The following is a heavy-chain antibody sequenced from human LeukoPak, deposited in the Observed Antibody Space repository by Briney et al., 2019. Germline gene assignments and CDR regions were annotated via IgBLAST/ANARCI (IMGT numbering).Heavy chain of an antibody. CDR1: GFTFSSYS. V-gene: IGHV3-48*01. CDR3: ARDDSYIQMVRGGDFDY. Sequence: GGSLRLSCAASGFTFSSYSMNGVREAPGKGLEWVSYISSSSSTIYYADSVKGRFTISRDNAKNSLYLQMNSLRAEDTAVYYCARDDSYIQMVRGGDFDYWGQGTLVTVSS. CDR2: ISSSSSTI. J-gene: IGHJ4*02. D-gene: IGHD3-10*01.